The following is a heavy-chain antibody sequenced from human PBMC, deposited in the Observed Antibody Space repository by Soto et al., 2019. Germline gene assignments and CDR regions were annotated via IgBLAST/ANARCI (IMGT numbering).Heavy chain of an antibody. CDR2: IIPIFGTA. CDR1: GGTFSSYA. Sequence: SVKVSCKASGGTFSSYAISWVRQAPGQGLEWMGGIIPIFGTANYAQKFQGRATITADESTSTAYMELSSLRSEDTAVYYCAGPYSSSSPWYYGMDVWGQGTTVTVSS. CDR3: AGPYSSSSPWYYGMDV. D-gene: IGHD6-6*01. V-gene: IGHV1-69*13. J-gene: IGHJ6*02.